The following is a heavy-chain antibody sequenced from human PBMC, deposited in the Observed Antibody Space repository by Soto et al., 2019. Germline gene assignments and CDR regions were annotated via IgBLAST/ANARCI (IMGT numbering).Heavy chain of an antibody. J-gene: IGHJ5*02. D-gene: IGHD5-12*01. Sequence: ASVKVSCKASGYTFSKYAMQWVRQAPGQGPEWMGWINAGNGNTKYSQKFQGRFTITPDTSTSTAYMELRSLRSDDTAVYYCARTEYSGYDLNWFDPWGQGTLVTVSS. CDR2: INAGNGNT. CDR3: ARTEYSGYDLNWFDP. V-gene: IGHV1-3*01. CDR1: GYTFSKYA.